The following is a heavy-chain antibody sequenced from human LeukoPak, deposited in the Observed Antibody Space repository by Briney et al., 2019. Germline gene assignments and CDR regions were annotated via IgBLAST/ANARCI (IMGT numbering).Heavy chain of an antibody. V-gene: IGHV1-8*01. D-gene: IGHD1-26*01. CDR3: ASFSGSFYFDY. J-gene: IGHJ4*02. Sequence: ASVKVSCKPSGYPFSNYDINWVRQATGQGLEWMGWINPHRGKTGYAQKLQGRVTMTTDTSTSTAYMELRSLRSDDTAVYYCASFSGSFYFDYWGQGTLVTVSS. CDR2: INPHRGKT. CDR1: GYPFSNYD.